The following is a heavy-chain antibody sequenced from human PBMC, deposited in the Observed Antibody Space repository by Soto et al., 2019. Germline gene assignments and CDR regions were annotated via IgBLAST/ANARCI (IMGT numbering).Heavy chain of an antibody. Sequence: QVQLVQSGAEVKKPGASVKVSCKTSGYPFTSYGINWVRQAPGQGPEWMGWISAYDDKTNYSQKFQGRVTLTADTSTTTAYMELRGLRFDDTAVYYCARDRLIAVTGLLRNWGQGTLVTVSS. CDR3: ARDRLIAVTGLLRN. CDR1: GYPFTSYG. CDR2: ISAYDDKT. D-gene: IGHD6-19*01. V-gene: IGHV1-18*01. J-gene: IGHJ4*02.